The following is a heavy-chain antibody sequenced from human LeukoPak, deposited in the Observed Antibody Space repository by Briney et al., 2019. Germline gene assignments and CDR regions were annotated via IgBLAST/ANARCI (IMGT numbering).Heavy chain of an antibody. J-gene: IGHJ4*02. CDR3: ARVSLYSGYETADY. CDR2: ISSSGSTI. Sequence: QPGGSLRLSCAASGFTFSSYEMNWVRQAPGKGLEWVSYISSSGSTIYYADSVKGRFTISRDNAKNSLYLQMNSLRAEDTAVYYCARVSLYSGYETADYWGQGTLVTVSS. V-gene: IGHV3-48*03. CDR1: GFTFSSYE. D-gene: IGHD5-12*01.